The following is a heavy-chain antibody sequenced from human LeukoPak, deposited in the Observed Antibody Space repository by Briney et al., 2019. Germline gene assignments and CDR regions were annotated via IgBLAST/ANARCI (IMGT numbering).Heavy chain of an antibody. J-gene: IGHJ5*02. D-gene: IGHD3-9*01. Sequence: SETLSLTCTVSGGSISSYYWSWIRQPRGKGLEWIGYIYYSGSTNYNPSLKSRVTISVDTSKNQFSLKLSSVTAADTAVYYCARGGQYYDILTGYQNWFDPWGQGTLVTVSS. CDR2: IYYSGST. V-gene: IGHV4-59*01. CDR1: GGSISSYY. CDR3: ARGGQYYDILTGYQNWFDP.